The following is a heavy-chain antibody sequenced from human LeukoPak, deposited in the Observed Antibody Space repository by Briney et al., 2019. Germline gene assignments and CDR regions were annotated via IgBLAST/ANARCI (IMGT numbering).Heavy chain of an antibody. J-gene: IGHJ5*02. CDR2: MNPNSGNT. V-gene: IGHV1-8*01. CDR3: ARGLSSSPRNWFDP. Sequence: ASVKVSCKASGYTFTSYDINWVRQATGQGLECMGWMNPNSGNTGYAQKFQGRVTMTRNTSITTAYMELSSLRSEDTAVYYCARGLSSSPRNWFDPWGQGTLVTVSS. D-gene: IGHD6-6*01. CDR1: GYTFTSYD.